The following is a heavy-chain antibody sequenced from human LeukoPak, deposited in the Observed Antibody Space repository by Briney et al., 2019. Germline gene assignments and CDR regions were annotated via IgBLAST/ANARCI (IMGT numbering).Heavy chain of an antibody. CDR1: GGTFSSYA. CDR3: AISYDYVWGSYRSHFDY. Sequence: ASVKVSCKASGGTFSSYAISWVRQAPGQGLEWMGGIIPIFGTANYAQKLQGRVTITTDESTSTAYMELSSLRSEDTAVYYCAISYDYVWGSYRSHFDYWGQGTLVTVSS. J-gene: IGHJ4*02. V-gene: IGHV1-69*05. CDR2: IIPIFGTA. D-gene: IGHD3-16*02.